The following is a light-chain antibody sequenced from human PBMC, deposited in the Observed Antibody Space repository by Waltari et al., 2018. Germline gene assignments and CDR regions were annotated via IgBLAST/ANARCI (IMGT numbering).Light chain of an antibody. V-gene: IGKV3-20*01. CDR3: QQYGSSPST. J-gene: IGKJ4*01. CDR1: QSVNNNY. CDR2: GAS. Sequence: DIVLTQSPGTLSLSPGERVTLSCRASQSVNNNYLAWYQQKTGLAPRLLIYGASNRATGVPDRFSGGGSGTDFTLTFSRLEPEDIAVYYCQQYGSSPSTFGGGTKVELK.